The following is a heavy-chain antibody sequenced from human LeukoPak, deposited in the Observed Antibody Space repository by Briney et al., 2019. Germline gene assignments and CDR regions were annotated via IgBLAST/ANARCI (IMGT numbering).Heavy chain of an antibody. J-gene: IGHJ4*02. V-gene: IGHV3-30*03. D-gene: IGHD3-22*01. CDR3: ARGRSDSGAYCYFGS. CDR2: ISHDGREI. CDR1: GFTFSEYT. Sequence: GGSLRLSCAASGFTFSEYTMHWVRQAPSKGLEWVAVISHDGREIYYAGSVKGRFTISRDDSMSTMYLQMNSLRAEDTALYYCARGRSDSGAYCYFGSWGQGTPVTVSS.